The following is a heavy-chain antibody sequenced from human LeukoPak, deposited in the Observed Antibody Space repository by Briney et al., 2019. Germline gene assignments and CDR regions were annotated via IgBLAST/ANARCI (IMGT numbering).Heavy chain of an antibody. J-gene: IGHJ4*02. CDR2: IYHSGST. Sequence: SQTLSLTCTVSGGSISSGGYYWSWIRQHPGKGLEWIGYIYHSGSTYYNPSLKSRVTISVDRSKNQFSLKLSSVTAADTAVYYCARSALPERRIRSSSWYYFDYWGQGTLVTVSS. D-gene: IGHD6-13*01. CDR1: GGSISSGGYY. CDR3: ARSALPERRIRSSSWYYFDY. V-gene: IGHV4-30-2*01.